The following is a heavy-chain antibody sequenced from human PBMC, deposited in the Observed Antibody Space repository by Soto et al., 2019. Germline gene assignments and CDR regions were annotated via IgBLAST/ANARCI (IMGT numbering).Heavy chain of an antibody. CDR2: ISAYNGNT. CDR3: ATLVELELWGGPYYYYMDV. Sequence: QVQLVQSGAEVKKPGASVKVSCKASGYTFTSYGISWVRQAPGQGLEWMGWISAYNGNTNYAQKLQGRVTMTTDKSTSTAYMELRSLKSDDTAVYYCATLVELELWGGPYYYYMDVWGKGTTVTVSS. CDR1: GYTFTSYG. J-gene: IGHJ6*03. D-gene: IGHD1-7*01. V-gene: IGHV1-18*01.